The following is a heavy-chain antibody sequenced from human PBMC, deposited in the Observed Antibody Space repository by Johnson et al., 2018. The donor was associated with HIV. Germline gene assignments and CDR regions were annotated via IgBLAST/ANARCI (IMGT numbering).Heavy chain of an antibody. CDR2: ISYYGSNK. CDR3: ARQSLRAFDI. Sequence: QVQLVESGGGVVRPGGSLRLSCAASGFTFDDYGMSWVRQAPGKGLEWVAIISYYGSNKYYADSVKGRFTISRDNSKNTLYLQMSSLRAEDTAVYYCARQSLRAFDIWGQGTMVTVSS. CDR1: GFTFDDYG. V-gene: IGHV3-30*03. J-gene: IGHJ3*02.